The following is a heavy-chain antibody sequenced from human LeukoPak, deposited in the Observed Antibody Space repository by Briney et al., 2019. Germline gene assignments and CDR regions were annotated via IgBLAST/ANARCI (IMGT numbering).Heavy chain of an antibody. J-gene: IGHJ4*02. CDR3: VRVKNIVATTGLFDY. D-gene: IGHD5-12*01. Sequence: SETLSLTCTVSGGSITSSSYYWGWIRQSPEKGLEWIGSIYYTGGTHYSPSLKSRVTISVDTSKNQFSLKLSFVTAADTAVYYCVRVKNIVATTGLFDYWGQGTLVTVSS. CDR1: GGSITSSSYY. CDR2: IYYTGGT. V-gene: IGHV4-39*01.